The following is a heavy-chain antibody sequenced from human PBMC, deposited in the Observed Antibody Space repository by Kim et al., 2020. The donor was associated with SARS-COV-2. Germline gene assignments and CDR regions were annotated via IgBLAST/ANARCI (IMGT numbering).Heavy chain of an antibody. CDR3: VIFSRSSGDPNWFDP. V-gene: IGHV3-21*01. CDR2: ITRGSSYL. Sequence: GGSLRLSCVGSGFNFSDYSVNWVRQAPGKGLEWVSLITRGSSYLYYADSVKGRFTISRDNAKQSVYLQMNSLRVEDTAVYYCVIFSRSSGDPNWFDPWGQGTPVSVSS. J-gene: IGHJ5*02. D-gene: IGHD3-22*01. CDR1: GFNFSDYS.